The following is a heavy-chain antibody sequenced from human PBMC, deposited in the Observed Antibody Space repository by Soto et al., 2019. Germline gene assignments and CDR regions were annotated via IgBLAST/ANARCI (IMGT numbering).Heavy chain of an antibody. CDR2: IYTSGST. V-gene: IGHV4-61*02. D-gene: IGHD5-12*01. CDR3: ARAAWLTSYGMDV. Sequence: SETLSLTCTVSGGSVSSGSYYWSWIRQPAGKGLEWIGRIYTSGSTNYNPSIKSRVTMSADTSKNQFSLKLSSVTAADTAVYYCARAAWLTSYGMDVWGQGTTVTVS. CDR1: GGSVSSGSYY. J-gene: IGHJ6*02.